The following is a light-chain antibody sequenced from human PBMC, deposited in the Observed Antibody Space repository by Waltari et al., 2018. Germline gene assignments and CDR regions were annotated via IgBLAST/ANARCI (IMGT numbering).Light chain of an antibody. CDR2: DVS. Sequence: QSALTQPRSVSGSPGQSVTISCTGTSSDVGGYNYVSWYQQHPGKAPKLLIDDVSKRPSGVPDRCSGSKSGNTASLTISGLQAEDEADYYCCSYAGSYTVVFGGGTKLTVL. V-gene: IGLV2-11*01. J-gene: IGLJ2*01. CDR3: CSYAGSYTVV. CDR1: SSDVGGYNY.